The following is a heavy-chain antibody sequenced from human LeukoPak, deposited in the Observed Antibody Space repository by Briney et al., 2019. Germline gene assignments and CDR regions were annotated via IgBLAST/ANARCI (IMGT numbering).Heavy chain of an antibody. J-gene: IGHJ6*02. CDR2: TNPSGGST. D-gene: IGHD2-8*01. CDR1: GYNFISYY. V-gene: IGHV1-46*01. CDR3: AREDVVLVDAVRYYYYGMDV. Sequence: ASVKVSCKASGYNFISYYMHWVRQAPGQGLEWMGITNPSGGSTSYAQKFQDRVTMTRDTSTSTVYMELSSLKSEDTAVYYCAREDVVLVDAVRYYYYGMDVWGQGTTVTVSS.